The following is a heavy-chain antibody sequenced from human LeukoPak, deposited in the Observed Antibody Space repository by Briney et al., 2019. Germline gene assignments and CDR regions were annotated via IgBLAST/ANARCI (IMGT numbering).Heavy chain of an antibody. D-gene: IGHD5-12*01. CDR1: GGTFSSYA. CDR2: IIPIFGTA. Sequence: GSSVKVSCKASGGTFSSYAISWVRQAPGQGLEWMGGIIPIFGTANYAQKFQGRVTITADESTSTAYMELSSLRSEDTAVYYCAVPTTIPTDEEPAFDYWGQGTLVTVSS. CDR3: AVPTTIPTDEEPAFDY. J-gene: IGHJ4*02. V-gene: IGHV1-69*01.